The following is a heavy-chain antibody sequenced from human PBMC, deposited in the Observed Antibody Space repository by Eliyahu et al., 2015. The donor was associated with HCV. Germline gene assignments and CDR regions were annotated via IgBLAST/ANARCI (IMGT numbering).Heavy chain of an antibody. V-gene: IGHV3-7*01. CDR1: GFTFSXYW. CDR2: IKQDGSEK. D-gene: IGHD5-12*01. J-gene: IGHJ4*02. CDR3: ARDLDYSGYATIDY. Sequence: EVQLVESGGGLVQPGGSLXLSCAXSGFTFSXYWMSWVRQAPGKGLEWVANIKQDGSEKYYVDSVKGRFTISRDNAKNSLYLQMNSLRAEDTAVYYCARDLDYSGYATIDYWGQGTLVTVSS.